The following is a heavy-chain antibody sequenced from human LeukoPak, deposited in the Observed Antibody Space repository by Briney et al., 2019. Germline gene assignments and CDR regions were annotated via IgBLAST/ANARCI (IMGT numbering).Heavy chain of an antibody. D-gene: IGHD2-2*01. V-gene: IGHV4-61*02. CDR3: ARVARCTSCFDIDY. Sequence: SETLSLTCTVSGGSISSGSYYWSWLRQPAGKGLEWIGRIYTSGTTNYNPSLKSRVTISVDTSKNQFFLTLSSVTAADTAVYYCARVARCTSCFDIDYWGQGTLFTVSS. CDR2: IYTSGTT. J-gene: IGHJ4*02. CDR1: GGSISSGSYY.